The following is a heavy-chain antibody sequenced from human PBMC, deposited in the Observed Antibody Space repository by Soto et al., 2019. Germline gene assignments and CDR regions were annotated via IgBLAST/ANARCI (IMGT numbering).Heavy chain of an antibody. V-gene: IGHV1-18*04. CDR1: GYTFTSYG. CDR2: INAYNGNT. J-gene: IGHJ4*02. CDR3: AILQIVGATYTFDY. D-gene: IGHD2-21*01. Sequence: ASVKVSCKASGYTFTSYGVSWVRQAPGQGLEWMGWINAYNGNTHYAQRFQGRVTMTTDTSTSTAYMELRSLTSDDTAVYHCAILQIVGATYTFDYWGQGTQVTVSS.